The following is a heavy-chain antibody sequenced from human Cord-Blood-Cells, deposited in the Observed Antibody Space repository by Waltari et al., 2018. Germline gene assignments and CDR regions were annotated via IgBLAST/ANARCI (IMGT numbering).Heavy chain of an antibody. D-gene: IGHD6-13*01. CDR1: GFTFSSYA. CDR2: ISYDGGNK. CDR3: ARCIAAAGTGYFQH. Sequence: QVQLVESGGGVVQPGRSLRLSCAASGFTFSSYAMHWVRQAPGKGLEWVAVISYDGGNKYYADSVKGRFTISRDNSKNTLYLQMNSLRAEDTAVYYCARCIAAAGTGYFQHWGQGTLVTVSS. J-gene: IGHJ1*01. V-gene: IGHV3-30*04.